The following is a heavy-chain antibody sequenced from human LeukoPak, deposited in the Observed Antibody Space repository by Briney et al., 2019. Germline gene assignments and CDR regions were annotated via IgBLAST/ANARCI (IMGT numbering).Heavy chain of an antibody. D-gene: IGHD1-26*01. Sequence: ASVKVSCKASGYTFTSYYIHWVRQAPGQGLEWMGIINPSGGSTSYAQKFQGRVTMTRDTSTSTVYMELSSLRSEDTAVYYCARTVGAGGFDYWGQGTLVTVPS. CDR2: INPSGGST. J-gene: IGHJ4*02. CDR3: ARTVGAGGFDY. CDR1: GYTFTSYY. V-gene: IGHV1-46*01.